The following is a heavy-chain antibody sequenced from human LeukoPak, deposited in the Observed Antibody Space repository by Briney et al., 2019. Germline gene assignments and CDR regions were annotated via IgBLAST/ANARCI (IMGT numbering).Heavy chain of an antibody. D-gene: IGHD3-9*01. Sequence: SETLSLTCTVSGGSISSYYWSWIRQPPGKGLEWIGYIYYSGSTNYNPSLKSRVTISVDTSKNQFPLKLSSVTAADTAVYYCARAAYIKYYDILTGYNQAFDIWGQGTMVTVSS. CDR1: GGSISSYY. CDR3: ARAAYIKYYDILTGYNQAFDI. CDR2: IYYSGST. V-gene: IGHV4-59*01. J-gene: IGHJ3*02.